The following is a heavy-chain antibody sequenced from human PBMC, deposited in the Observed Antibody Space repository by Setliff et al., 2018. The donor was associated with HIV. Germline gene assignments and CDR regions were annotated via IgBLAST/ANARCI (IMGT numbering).Heavy chain of an antibody. V-gene: IGHV1-69*10. J-gene: IGHJ6*03. CDR1: GGTFSSYA. D-gene: IGHD6-6*01. Sequence: SVKVSCKASGGTFSSYAFNWVRQAPGQGLEWMGGIIPISGITNYAQKFQGRVRFTADKSTSTAYMELSSLRSEDTAMYYFARDSVARRTLGYYYYMDVWGKGTTVTVSS. CDR3: ARDSVARRTLGYYYYMDV. CDR2: IIPISGIT.